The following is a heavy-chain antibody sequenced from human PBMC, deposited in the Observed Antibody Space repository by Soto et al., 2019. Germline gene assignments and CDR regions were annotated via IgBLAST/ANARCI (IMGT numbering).Heavy chain of an antibody. Sequence: AAVKVSCKASGYTFSSYVIHWVRQAPGQRLEWMGWINAGNGNTEYSQKFQDRVTITRDTSASIVYMELSSLRSEDTAVYYCARINTVTTFSALGFWGQGNLVTVSS. J-gene: IGHJ4*02. CDR2: INAGNGNT. D-gene: IGHD4-17*01. V-gene: IGHV1-3*01. CDR3: ARINTVTTFSALGF. CDR1: GYTFSSYV.